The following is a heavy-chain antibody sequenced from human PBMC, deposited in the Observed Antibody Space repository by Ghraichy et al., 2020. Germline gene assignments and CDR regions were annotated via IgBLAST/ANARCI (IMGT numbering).Heavy chain of an antibody. V-gene: IGHV4-39*01. CDR3: ARHGQQPS. CDR1: GGSISSSSYY. CDR2: IYYSGST. J-gene: IGHJ4*02. Sequence: SETLSLTCTVSGGSISSSSYYWGWIRQPPGKGLEWIGSIYYSGSTYYNPSLKSRVTISVDTSKNQFSLKLSSVTAADTAVYYCARHGQQPSWGQGTLVTVSS. D-gene: IGHD6-13*01.